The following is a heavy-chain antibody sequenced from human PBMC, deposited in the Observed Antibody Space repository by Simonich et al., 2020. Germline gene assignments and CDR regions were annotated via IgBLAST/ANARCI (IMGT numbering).Heavy chain of an antibody. V-gene: IGHV3-21*01. CDR3: AREIEAGNAFDI. CDR2: ISSSSNYI. Sequence: EVQLVESGGGLVKPGGSLRLSCAASGFTFSSYSMNWVRQAPGKGRGWVSSISSSSNYIYYADSVKGRFTISRDNAKNSLYLQMNSLRAEDTAVYYCAREIEAGNAFDIWGQGTMVTVSS. CDR1: GFTFSSYS. J-gene: IGHJ3*02.